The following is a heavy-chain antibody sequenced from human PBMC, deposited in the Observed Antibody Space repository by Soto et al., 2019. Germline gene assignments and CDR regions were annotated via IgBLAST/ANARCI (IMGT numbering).Heavy chain of an antibody. D-gene: IGHD4-17*01. Sequence: GGSLRLSCAASGFTFSSYGMHWVRQAPGKGLEWVAVISYDGSNKYYADSVKGRFTISRDNSKNTLYLQMNSLRAEDTAVYYCAKAHGDSPADAFDIWGQGTMVTVSS. CDR3: AKAHGDSPADAFDI. CDR1: GFTFSSYG. V-gene: IGHV3-30*18. J-gene: IGHJ3*02. CDR2: ISYDGSNK.